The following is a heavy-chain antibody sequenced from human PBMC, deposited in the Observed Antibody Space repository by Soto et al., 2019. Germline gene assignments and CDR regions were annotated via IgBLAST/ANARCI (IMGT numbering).Heavy chain of an antibody. CDR1: GYIFTAYS. V-gene: IGHV1-46*01. CDR2: VNPSGGSA. J-gene: IGHJ1*01. CDR3: AREENCRGGTCYSEYFHH. Sequence: SVKVSCKTSGYIFTAYSMHWVRQAPVQGLEWMGVVNPSGGSAHYAQSFEGRVTLTRDTSTSTFYMELSSLRSEDTAVYYCAREENCRGGTCYSEYFHHWGQGTLVTVSS. D-gene: IGHD2-15*01.